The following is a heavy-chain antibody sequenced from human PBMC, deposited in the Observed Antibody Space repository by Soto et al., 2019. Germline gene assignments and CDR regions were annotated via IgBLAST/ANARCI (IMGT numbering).Heavy chain of an antibody. CDR2: IWYDGSNK. V-gene: IGHV3-33*01. Sequence: QSGGSLRLSCAASGFTFSSYGMHWVRQAPGKGLEWVAVIWYDGSNKYYADSVKGRFTISRDNSKNTLYLQMNSLRAEDTAVYYCAIDLITGTTSLTFDYWGQGPLVTVSS. J-gene: IGHJ4*02. CDR1: GFTFSSYG. D-gene: IGHD1-7*01. CDR3: AIDLITGTTSLTFDY.